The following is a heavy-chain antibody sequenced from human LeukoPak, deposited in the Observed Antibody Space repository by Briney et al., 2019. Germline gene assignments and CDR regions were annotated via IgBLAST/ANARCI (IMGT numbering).Heavy chain of an antibody. CDR2: IKEDGSVK. CDR1: GFTFTSYW. J-gene: IGHJ4*02. V-gene: IGHV3-7*03. Sequence: PGGSLRLSCAASGFTFTSYWMSWLRQTPGKGLEWMANIKEDGSVKSYVDSVQGRFIISRDNAKNTLYLQMSSLRAEDTALYYCARIVVGVTGNDYWGQGTLVTVSS. CDR3: ARIVVGVTGNDY. D-gene: IGHD2-2*01.